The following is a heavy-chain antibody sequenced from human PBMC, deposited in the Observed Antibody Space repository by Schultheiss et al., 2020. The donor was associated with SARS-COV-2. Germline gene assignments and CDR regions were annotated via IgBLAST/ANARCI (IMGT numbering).Heavy chain of an antibody. CDR3: TTSGYYYGSGSELDY. V-gene: IGHV3-20*04. CDR1: RFTFSTYW. CDR2: ISWNSGSI. J-gene: IGHJ4*02. D-gene: IGHD3-10*01. Sequence: GGSLRLSCAASRFTFSTYWMSWVRQAPGKGLEWVSGISWNSGSIGYADSVKGRFTISRDNAKNSLYLQMNSLKTEDTAVYYCTTSGYYYGSGSELDYWGQGTLVTVSS.